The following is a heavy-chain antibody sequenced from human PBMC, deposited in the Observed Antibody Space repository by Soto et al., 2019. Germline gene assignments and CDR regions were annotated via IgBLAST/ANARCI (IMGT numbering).Heavy chain of an antibody. V-gene: IGHV4-39*02. CDR1: GGSISSSSYY. Sequence: LSLTCTVSGGSISSSSYYWGWIRQPPGKGLEWIGSIYYSGSTYYNPSLKSRVTISVDTSKNQFSLKLSSVTAADTAVYYCARDRQINYYYYGMDVWGQGTTVTVSS. CDR2: IYYSGST. J-gene: IGHJ6*02. CDR3: ARDRQINYYYYGMDV.